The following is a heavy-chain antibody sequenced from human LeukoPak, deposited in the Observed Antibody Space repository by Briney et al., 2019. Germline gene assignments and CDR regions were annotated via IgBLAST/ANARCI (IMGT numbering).Heavy chain of an antibody. CDR2: INPNSGGT. CDR1: GYTFTGYY. J-gene: IGHJ4*02. V-gene: IGHV1-2*02. CDR3: ARDYYDSSGVDY. D-gene: IGHD3-22*01. Sequence: ASVKVSCKASGYTFTGYYMHWVRQPPGQGLEWMGWINPNSGGTNYAQKFQGRATMTRDTSISTAYMELSRLRSDDTAVYYCARDYYDSSGVDYWGQGTLVTVSS.